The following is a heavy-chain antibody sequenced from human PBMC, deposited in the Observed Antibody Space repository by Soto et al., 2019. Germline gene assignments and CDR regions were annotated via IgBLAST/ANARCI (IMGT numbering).Heavy chain of an antibody. J-gene: IGHJ5*02. D-gene: IGHD2-15*01. CDR1: SGSISSTIYS. CDR3: ARQCRGVTCHWFVP. Sequence: QLLESGPGLVKPSETLSLTCTVSSGSISSTIYSWDWIRQPPGKGLEWIGSIFYSGSTYYNPSLKSRVTISVDTSKNQCSLTLTSVTAADTAVYYCARQCRGVTCHWFVPWGQGTLVTVSS. V-gene: IGHV4-39*01. CDR2: IFYSGST.